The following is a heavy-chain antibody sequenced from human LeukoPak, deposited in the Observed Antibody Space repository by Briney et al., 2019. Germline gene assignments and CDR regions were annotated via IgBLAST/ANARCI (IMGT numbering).Heavy chain of an antibody. CDR2: IKQDGSEK. Sequence: PGGSLRLSCAASGFTFSSYWMSWVRQAPGKGLEWVANIKQDGSEKYYVDSVEGRFTISRDNAKKSLYLQMNSLRDEDTAVYYCARDGEPFDYWGQGTLVTVSS. CDR1: GFTFSSYW. V-gene: IGHV3-7*04. D-gene: IGHD1-14*01. CDR3: ARDGEPFDY. J-gene: IGHJ4*02.